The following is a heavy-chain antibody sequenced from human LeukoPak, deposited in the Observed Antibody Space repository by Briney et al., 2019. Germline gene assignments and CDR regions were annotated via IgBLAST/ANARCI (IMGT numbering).Heavy chain of an antibody. CDR1: GGSISNYY. J-gene: IGHJ5*02. CDR2: IYYSGST. Sequence: KPSETLSLTCTVSGGSISNYYWNWIRQPPGKGLEWIGSIYYSGSTYYNPSLKSRVTISVDTSKNQFSLKLSSVTAADTAVYYCARRERYCSGGSCYWFDPWGQGTLVTVSS. V-gene: IGHV4-39*07. D-gene: IGHD2-15*01. CDR3: ARRERYCSGGSCYWFDP.